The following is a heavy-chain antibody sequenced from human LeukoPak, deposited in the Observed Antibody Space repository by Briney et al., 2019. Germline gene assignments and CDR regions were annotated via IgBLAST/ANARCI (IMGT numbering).Heavy chain of an antibody. CDR1: GYTFTSYG. J-gene: IGHJ4*02. V-gene: IGHV1-18*01. CDR2: ISAYNGNT. Sequence: ASVKVSCKASGYTFTSYGISWVRQAPGQGLEWMGWISAYNGNTNYAQKLQGRVTMTTDTSTSTAYMELRSLRSDDTAVYYCARDRSYDFWSGYYVQYYFDYWGQGTLVTVSS. D-gene: IGHD3-3*01. CDR3: ARDRSYDFWSGYYVQYYFDY.